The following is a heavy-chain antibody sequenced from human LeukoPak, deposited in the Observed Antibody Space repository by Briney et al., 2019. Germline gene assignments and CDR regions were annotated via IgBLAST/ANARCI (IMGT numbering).Heavy chain of an antibody. CDR3: ATRGGDSSSWYWFDP. Sequence: PSETLSLTCAVYGGSFSGYYWSWIRQPPGKGLEWIGEINHSGSTNYNPSLKSRVTMSVDTSKNQFSLKLSSVTAADTAVYYCATRGGDSSSWYWFDPWGQGTLVTVSS. D-gene: IGHD6-13*01. V-gene: IGHV4-34*01. J-gene: IGHJ5*02. CDR1: GGSFSGYY. CDR2: INHSGST.